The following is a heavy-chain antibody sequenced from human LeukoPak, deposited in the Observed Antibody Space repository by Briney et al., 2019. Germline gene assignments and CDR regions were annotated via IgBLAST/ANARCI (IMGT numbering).Heavy chain of an antibody. CDR1: GGSFSGHY. Sequence: SETLSLTCAVYGGSFSGHYWTWIRQAPGKGLEWIGESTHTGSTNYNPSLKSRVTISVGTSKNQFSLKLTSVSAADTAVYHCARGRTGAAALDFWGPGTLVTVSS. V-gene: IGHV4-34*01. CDR3: ARGRTGAAALDF. D-gene: IGHD2-2*01. CDR2: STHTGST. J-gene: IGHJ4*02.